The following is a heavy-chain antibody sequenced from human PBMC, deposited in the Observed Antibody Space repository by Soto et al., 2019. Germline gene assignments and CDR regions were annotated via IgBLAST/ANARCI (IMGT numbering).Heavy chain of an antibody. CDR2: IYYSGST. D-gene: IGHD1-26*01. V-gene: IGHV4-59*01. CDR1: GGSISSYY. J-gene: IGHJ6*02. Sequence: SETLSLTCTVSGGSISSYYWSWIRQPPGKGLEWIGYIYYSGSTNYNPSLKSRVTISVDTSKNQCSLKLSSVTAADTAVYYCARAFEEVGATTRFYYGMDVWGQGTTVTVSS. CDR3: ARAFEEVGATTRFYYGMDV.